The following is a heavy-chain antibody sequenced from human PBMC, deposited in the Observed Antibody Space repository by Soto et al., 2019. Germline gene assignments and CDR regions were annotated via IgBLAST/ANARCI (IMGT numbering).Heavy chain of an antibody. CDR2: IDSSDSYT. CDR1: GYTFPSYY. V-gene: IGHV5-10-1*01. Sequence: GESLKISCKGSGYTFPSYYINWVRQMPGKGLEWMGRIDSSDSYTKYSPSFQGHVTISVDKSINTAYLQWNSLKASDTAMYYCVWGLRECQQLVPFDYWGQGTLVTVSS. CDR3: VWGLRECQQLVPFDY. D-gene: IGHD6-13*01. J-gene: IGHJ4*02.